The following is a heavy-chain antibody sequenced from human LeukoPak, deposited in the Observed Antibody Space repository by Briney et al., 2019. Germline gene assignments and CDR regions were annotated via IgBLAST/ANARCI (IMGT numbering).Heavy chain of an antibody. CDR1: GGSISSGGYS. V-gene: IGHV4-30-2*01. D-gene: IGHD3-22*01. Sequence: NPSETLSLTCAVSGGSISSGGYSWSWIRQPPGKGLEWIGYIYHSGSTYYNPSLKSRVTISVDTSKNQFSLKLSSVTAADTAVYYCARIPTRYDYYDSSGYYRDAFDIWGQGTMVTVSS. CDR3: ARIPTRYDYYDSSGYYRDAFDI. CDR2: IYHSGST. J-gene: IGHJ3*02.